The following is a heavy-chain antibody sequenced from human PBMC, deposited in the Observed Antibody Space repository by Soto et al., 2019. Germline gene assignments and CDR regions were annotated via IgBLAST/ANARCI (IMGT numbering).Heavy chain of an antibody. V-gene: IGHV3-66*01. CDR3: ARTNSMTTVTSDFYYGLDV. CDR1: GFTVSSSS. CDR2: IYSGGST. J-gene: IGHJ6*02. Sequence: EVQLVESGGGLVQPGGSLRLSCAASGFTVSSSSMSWVRQAPGKGLEWVSLIYSGGSTYSADSVRGRFTISRDNSXNXLXXQMNSLRAEDTAVYYCARTNSMTTVTSDFYYGLDVWGQGTTVTVSS. D-gene: IGHD4-4*01.